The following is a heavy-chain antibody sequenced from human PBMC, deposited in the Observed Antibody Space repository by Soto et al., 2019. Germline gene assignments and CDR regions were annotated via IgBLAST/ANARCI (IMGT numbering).Heavy chain of an antibody. Sequence: QVQLQESGPGLVKPSETLSLTCAVSSDSVSNNTWWGWVRQPPGKGLEWIGEVYRTGSTNYNPSIKNRVTVSMDKSKNLFSLRLLFVTASDTAVYYCARVNLAAAGEFDYWGQGALVTVSS. CDR1: SDSVSNNTW. CDR3: ARVNLAAAGEFDY. J-gene: IGHJ4*02. CDR2: VYRTGST. D-gene: IGHD6-13*01. V-gene: IGHV4-4*02.